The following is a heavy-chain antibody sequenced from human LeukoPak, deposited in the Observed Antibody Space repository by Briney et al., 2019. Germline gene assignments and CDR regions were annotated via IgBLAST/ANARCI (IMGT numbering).Heavy chain of an antibody. Sequence: SETLSLTCTVSGGSISSNNCYWGWIRQPPGRGLEWIGTMSYSGSTWYNPSRKSRVTMSVNTSKKQFSLKVSSWAAADTAMYYCAGSARGGLTSGVDYWGQGTLVTVSS. J-gene: IGHJ4*02. CDR3: AGSARGGLTSGVDY. CDR1: GGSISSNNCY. D-gene: IGHD6-25*01. CDR2: MSYSGST. V-gene: IGHV4-39*01.